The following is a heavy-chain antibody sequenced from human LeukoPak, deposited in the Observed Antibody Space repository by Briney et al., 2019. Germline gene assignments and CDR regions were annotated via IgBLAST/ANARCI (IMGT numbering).Heavy chain of an antibody. CDR3: AKASIVGAIDY. D-gene: IGHD1-26*01. J-gene: IGHJ4*02. CDR2: IYSGGST. V-gene: IGHV3-53*01. Sequence: GGSLRLSCAASGFTFSSNYMSWVRQAPGKGLEWVSVIYSGGSTYYADSVKGRFTISRDNSKNTLYLQMNSLRAEDTAVYYCAKASIVGAIDYWGQGTLVTVSS. CDR1: GFTFSSNY.